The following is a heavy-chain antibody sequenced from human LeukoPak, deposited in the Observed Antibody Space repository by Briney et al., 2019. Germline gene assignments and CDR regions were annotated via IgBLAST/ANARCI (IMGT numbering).Heavy chain of an antibody. CDR1: GYTFTSYG. Sequence: ASVKVSCKASGYTFTSYGISWVRQAPGQGLEWVAWISTYNGNTKYAQKFQGRVTMTTDTSTSTAYMELRSLRSDDTAVYYCARDKGASGWYGGDFDYWGQGTLVIVSS. D-gene: IGHD6-19*01. V-gene: IGHV1-18*01. J-gene: IGHJ4*02. CDR3: ARDKGASGWYGGDFDY. CDR2: ISTYNGNT.